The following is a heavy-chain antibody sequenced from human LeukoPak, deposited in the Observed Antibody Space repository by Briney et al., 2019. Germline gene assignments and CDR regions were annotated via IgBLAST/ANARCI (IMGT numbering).Heavy chain of an antibody. Sequence: SETLSLTWGVSGGSVSGTNGWAWIRQPPGKGLEWIGEVHLDGRTNFNPSLKSRLTMSVDLSENHVSLKLTSVTAADTAVYYCAREGGFYRPLDYSGQGTLVTVSS. CDR3: AREGGFYRPLDY. V-gene: IGHV4-4*02. CDR2: VHLDGRT. D-gene: IGHD6-25*01. J-gene: IGHJ4*02. CDR1: GGSVSGTNG.